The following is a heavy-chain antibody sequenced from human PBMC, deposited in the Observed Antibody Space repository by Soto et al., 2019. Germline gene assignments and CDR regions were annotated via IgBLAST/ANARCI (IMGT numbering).Heavy chain of an antibody. J-gene: IGHJ4*02. CDR1: GGSFSGYY. CDR3: ARGFGYVESYYYFDY. V-gene: IGHV4-34*01. CDR2: INHSGST. D-gene: IGHD1-26*01. Sequence: QVQLQQWGAGLLKPSETLSLTCAVYGGSFSGYYWSWIRQPPGKGLEWVGEINHSGSTNYNPSLKSRVTISVDTSKNQFSLKLSSVTAADTAVYYCARGFGYVESYYYFDYWGQGTLVTVSS.